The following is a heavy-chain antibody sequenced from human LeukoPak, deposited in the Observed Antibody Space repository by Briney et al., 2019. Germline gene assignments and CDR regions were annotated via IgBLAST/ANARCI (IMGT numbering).Heavy chain of an antibody. D-gene: IGHD6-19*01. J-gene: IGHJ4*02. V-gene: IGHV3-48*01. Sequence: GGSLRLSCAASGFTFSSYAMSWVRQAPGRGLEWISYISSSSSPIYYADSVKGRFTISRDNAKNSLYLQMDSLRAEDTAVYYCARDAGQWLVTNGKYYFDYWGQGTLVTVSS. CDR2: ISSSSSPI. CDR3: ARDAGQWLVTNGKYYFDY. CDR1: GFTFSSYA.